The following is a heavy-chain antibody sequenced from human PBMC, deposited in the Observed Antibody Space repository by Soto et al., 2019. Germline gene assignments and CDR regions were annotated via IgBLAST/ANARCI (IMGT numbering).Heavy chain of an antibody. J-gene: IGHJ4*02. CDR2: FYHSGNT. Sequence: PSETLSLTCTVSGGSISSYYWSWIRQPPGKGLEWIGYFYHSGNTNYNPSLKSRVTISMDTSKNQFSLELSSVTAADTAVYYCASPTRYSSGWYYFDYWGQGTLVTVSS. D-gene: IGHD6-19*01. CDR3: ASPTRYSSGWYYFDY. CDR1: GGSISSYY. V-gene: IGHV4-59*01.